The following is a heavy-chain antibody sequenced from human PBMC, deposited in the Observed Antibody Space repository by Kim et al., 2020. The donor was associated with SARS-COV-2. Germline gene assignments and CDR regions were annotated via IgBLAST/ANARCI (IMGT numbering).Heavy chain of an antibody. J-gene: IGHJ5*02. CDR2: ISYDGSNK. V-gene: IGHV3-30*04. CDR1: GFTFSSYA. Sequence: SLRLSCAASGFTFSSYAMHWVRQAPGKGLEWVAVISYDGSNKYYADSVKGRFTISRDNSKNTLYLQMNSLRAEDTAVYYCARDTDRRFDPWGQGTLVTVSS. CDR3: ARDTDRRFDP.